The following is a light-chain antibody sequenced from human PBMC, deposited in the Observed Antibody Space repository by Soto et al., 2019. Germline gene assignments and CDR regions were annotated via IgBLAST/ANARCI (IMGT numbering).Light chain of an antibody. CDR1: SGHSSYA. CDR2: LNSDGSH. Sequence: QSVLNQSPSASASLGASVKLTCTLSSGHSSYAIAWHQQQPEKGPRYLMKLNSDGSHSKGDGIPDRFSGSSSGAERYLTISSLQSEDEADYYCQTGGTGIRVFGGGTQLTVL. CDR3: QTGGTGIRV. J-gene: IGLJ2*01. V-gene: IGLV4-69*01.